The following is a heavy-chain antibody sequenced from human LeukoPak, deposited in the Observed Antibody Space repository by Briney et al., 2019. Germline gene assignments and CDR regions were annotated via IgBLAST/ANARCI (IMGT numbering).Heavy chain of an antibody. CDR1: GGSISSYY. V-gene: IGHV4-59*01. CDR2: IYYSGST. CDR3: ARGGYSYGYFQH. D-gene: IGHD5-18*01. J-gene: IGHJ1*01. Sequence: PSETLSLTCTVSGGSISSYYWSWIRQPPGKGLEWIGYIYYSGSTNYNPSLKSRVTISVDTSKNQFSLKLSSVTAADTAVYYCARGGYSYGYFQHWGQGTLVTVSS.